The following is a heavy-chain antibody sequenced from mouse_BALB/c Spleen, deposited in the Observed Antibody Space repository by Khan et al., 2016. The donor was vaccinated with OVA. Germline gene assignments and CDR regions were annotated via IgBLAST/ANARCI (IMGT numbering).Heavy chain of an antibody. CDR3: ARPYRGFDD. CDR2: INHDSSTI. CDR1: GFDFSRYW. V-gene: IGHV4-1*02. Sequence: EVQLLESGGGLVQPGGSLKLTCAASGFDFSRYWMSWVRRAPAKGLDWIVEINHDSSTINYTPSLKDKFIISRDNAKNTLFLQMSTVRSEDTALYYCARPYRGFDDWGQGTTLTVSS. D-gene: IGHD2-14*01. J-gene: IGHJ2*01.